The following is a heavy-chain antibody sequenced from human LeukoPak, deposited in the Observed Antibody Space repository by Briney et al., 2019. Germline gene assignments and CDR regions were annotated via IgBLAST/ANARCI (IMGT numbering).Heavy chain of an antibody. D-gene: IGHD2/OR15-2a*01. CDR1: GGSISSGGYF. V-gene: IGHV4-61*02. Sequence: SQTLSLTCTVSGGSISSGGYFWSWIRQPAGKGLEWIARFFASGGTNYNPSLQRRGTISVDTSKNQFSLKLTSVTAADTAVYYCAITPGPFDSTTNYYPFDYWGQGTLVTVSS. CDR2: FFASGGT. CDR3: AITPGPFDSTTNYYPFDY. J-gene: IGHJ4*02.